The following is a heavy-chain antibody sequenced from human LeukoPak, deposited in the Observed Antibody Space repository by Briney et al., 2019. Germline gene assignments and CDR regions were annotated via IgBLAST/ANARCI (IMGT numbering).Heavy chain of an antibody. CDR1: GFTFSSYS. D-gene: IGHD3-22*01. CDR3: ARVLGGYYYDSSGSDAFDI. V-gene: IGHV3-21*01. CDR2: ISSSSTYI. J-gene: IGHJ3*02. Sequence: PGGSLRLSCAAFGFTFSSYSMNWVRQAPGVGLPPVSSISSSSTYIYYADSVKGRFTISRDNAKNSLYLQMNSLRAEDTAVYYCARVLGGYYYDSSGSDAFDIWGQGTMVTVSS.